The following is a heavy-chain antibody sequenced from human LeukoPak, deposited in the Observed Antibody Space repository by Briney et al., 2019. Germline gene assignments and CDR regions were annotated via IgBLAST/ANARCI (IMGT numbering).Heavy chain of an antibody. J-gene: IGHJ2*01. V-gene: IGHV1-46*01. Sequence: ASVKVSCKASGYTFTSYYMHWVRQAPGQGLEWMGIINPSGGSTSYAQKFQGRVTVTRDMSTSTVYMELSSLRSEDTAVHYCARVGVVPAAMDWYFDLWGRGTLVTVSS. CDR3: ARVGVVPAAMDWYFDL. D-gene: IGHD2-2*01. CDR1: GYTFTSYY. CDR2: INPSGGST.